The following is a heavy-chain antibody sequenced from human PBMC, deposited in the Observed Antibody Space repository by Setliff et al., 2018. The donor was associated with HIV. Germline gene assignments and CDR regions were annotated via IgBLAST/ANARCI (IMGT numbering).Heavy chain of an antibody. D-gene: IGHD1-1*01. V-gene: IGHV4-59*08. Sequence: SETLSLTCTISGDSITRYYWSWIRQSPGKGLEWLGYISYSGGSNYDPSLKSRVTISVDTSKNQFSLKLSSVTAADTAVYYCAQEERDAYNYWFDPWGQGTLVTVSS. CDR1: GDSITRYY. J-gene: IGHJ5*02. CDR2: ISYSGGS. CDR3: AQEERDAYNYWFDP.